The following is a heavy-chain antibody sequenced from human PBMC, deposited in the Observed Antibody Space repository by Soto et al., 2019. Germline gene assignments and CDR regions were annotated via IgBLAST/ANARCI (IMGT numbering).Heavy chain of an antibody. V-gene: IGHV4-34*01. J-gene: IGHJ5*02. D-gene: IGHD2-8*01. Sequence: SETLSLTCAVYGGSFSGYYWSWIRQPPGKGLEWIGEINHSGSTNYNPSLKSRVTISVDTSKNQFSLKLSSVTAADTAVYYCARGPRAIVLMVYAMKFDPWGQGTLVTVSS. CDR1: GGSFSGYY. CDR2: INHSGST. CDR3: ARGPRAIVLMVYAMKFDP.